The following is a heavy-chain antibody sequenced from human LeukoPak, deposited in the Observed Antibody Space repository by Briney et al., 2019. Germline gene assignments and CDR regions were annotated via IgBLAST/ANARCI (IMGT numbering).Heavy chain of an antibody. D-gene: IGHD5-12*01. CDR3: APQQTYSPYNWFDP. CDR1: GNYW. CDR2: INSDGSWT. J-gene: IGHJ5*02. Sequence: PGGSLRLSCAASGNYWMHWVRQAPGQGLVWVSHINSDGSWTSYADSVKGRFTISRDNAKNTLYLQMNSLRAEDTAVYYCAPQQTYSPYNWFDPWGQGTLVTVSS. V-gene: IGHV3-74*01.